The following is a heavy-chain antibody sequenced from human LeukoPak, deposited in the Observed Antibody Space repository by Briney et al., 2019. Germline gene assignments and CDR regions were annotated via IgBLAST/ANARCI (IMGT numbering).Heavy chain of an antibody. CDR2: ISSSSSYI. J-gene: IGHJ4*02. D-gene: IGHD3-22*01. V-gene: IGHV3-21*01. Sequence: GGSLRLSCAASGLTFSSYSMNWVRQAPGKGLEWVSSISSSSSYIYYAHSVKGRFTISRDNAKNSLYLQMNSLRAEDTAVYYCASPYYDSSALRDIGYWGQGTLVTVCS. CDR1: GLTFSSYS. CDR3: ASPYYDSSALRDIGY.